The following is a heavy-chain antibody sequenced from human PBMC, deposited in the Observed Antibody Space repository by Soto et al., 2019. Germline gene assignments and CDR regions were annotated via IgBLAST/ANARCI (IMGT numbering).Heavy chain of an antibody. V-gene: IGHV4-31*03. CDR2: IYYSGST. D-gene: IGHD2-15*01. CDR3: ARDLGYCSGGSCYPGYNWFDP. CDR1: GGSISSGGYY. J-gene: IGHJ5*02. Sequence: QVQLQESGPGLVKPSQTLSLTCTVSGGSISSGGYYWSWIRQHPGKGLEWIGYIYYSGSTYYNPSLKSRVTISVGTSKNQFSLKLSSVTAADTAVYYCARDLGYCSGGSCYPGYNWFDPWGQGTLVTVSS.